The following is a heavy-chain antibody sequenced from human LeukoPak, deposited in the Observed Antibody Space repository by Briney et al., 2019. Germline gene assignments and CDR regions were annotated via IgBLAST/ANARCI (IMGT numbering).Heavy chain of an antibody. Sequence: GASVKVSCKASGYTFTGYYMHWVRQAPGQGLEWMGWINPNSGGTNYAQKFQGRVTMTRDTSISTAYMELSRLRSDDTAVYYCARENCSSTSCHGNFDYWGQGTLVTVSS. CDR1: GYTFTGYY. CDR3: ARENCSSTSCHGNFDY. CDR2: INPNSGGT. J-gene: IGHJ4*02. V-gene: IGHV1-2*02. D-gene: IGHD2-2*01.